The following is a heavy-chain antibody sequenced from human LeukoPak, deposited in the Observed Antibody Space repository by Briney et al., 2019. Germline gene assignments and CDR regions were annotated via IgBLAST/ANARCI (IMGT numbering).Heavy chain of an antibody. D-gene: IGHD3-22*01. V-gene: IGHV3-53*01. J-gene: IGHJ4*02. CDR3: ATNVGYYDSSGYPDY. Sequence: GGSLRLSCAASGFTVSSNYMSWVRQAPGKGLEWVSVIYSGGSTYYADSVKGRFTISRDSSKNTLYLQMNSLRAEDTAVYYCATNVGYYDSSGYPDYWGQGTLVTVSS. CDR1: GFTVSSNY. CDR2: IYSGGST.